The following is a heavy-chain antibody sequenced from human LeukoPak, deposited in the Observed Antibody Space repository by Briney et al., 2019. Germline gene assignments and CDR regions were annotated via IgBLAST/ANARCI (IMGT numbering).Heavy chain of an antibody. J-gene: IGHJ4*02. CDR3: AGLYEQWLVIDY. CDR2: IYHSGST. CDR1: GYSISSGYX. V-gene: IGHV4-38-2*01. D-gene: IGHD6-19*01. Sequence: LTCAXXGYSISSGYXWGWIRPPPGKGMEWIGSIYHSGSTYYNPSLKSRVTISVDTSKNQFSLKLSSVTAADTAVYYCAGLYEQWLVIDYWGQGTLVTVSS.